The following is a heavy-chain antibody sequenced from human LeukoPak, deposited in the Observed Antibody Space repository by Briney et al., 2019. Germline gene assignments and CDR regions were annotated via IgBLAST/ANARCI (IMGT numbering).Heavy chain of an antibody. D-gene: IGHD2-15*01. CDR1: GFTFSSNY. CDR3: VRYCSGGSCYSDAFDI. J-gene: IGHJ3*02. V-gene: IGHV3-53*01. Sequence: GGFLRLSCAASGFTFSSNYMSWVRQAPGKGLEWVSVIYSGGSTYYADSVKGRFTISRDNSKNTLYLQMNSLRAEDTAVYYCVRYCSGGSCYSDAFDIWGQGTMVTVSS. CDR2: IYSGGST.